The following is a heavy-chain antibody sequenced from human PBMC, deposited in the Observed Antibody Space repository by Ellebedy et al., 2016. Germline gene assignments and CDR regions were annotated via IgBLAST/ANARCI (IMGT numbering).Heavy chain of an antibody. Sequence: GESLKISCTGSGYHFMRYWIGWVRRTPGKGLEWMGSIYPGDSDTRYSPSFEGQVSMSVDKSINAAYLEWSSLKASDTATYYCALYCSGGRCYPGEAYVLDVWGQGTVVTVSS. CDR1: GYHFMRYW. D-gene: IGHD2-15*01. V-gene: IGHV5-51*01. CDR3: ALYCSGGRCYPGEAYVLDV. CDR2: IYPGDSDT. J-gene: IGHJ3*01.